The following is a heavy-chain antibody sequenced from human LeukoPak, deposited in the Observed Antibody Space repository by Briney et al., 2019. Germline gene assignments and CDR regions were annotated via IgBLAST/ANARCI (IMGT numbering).Heavy chain of an antibody. Sequence: PGGSLRLSCAASGFTFSDYYMGWIRQAPGKGLEWVSYISGSGSIIYYADSVKGRFTISRDNAKNSLYLQMNSLRAEDTAVYYCGRDFGFTGTKRSFDIWGQGTMVTVSS. D-gene: IGHD1-7*01. V-gene: IGHV3-11*01. J-gene: IGHJ3*02. CDR2: ISGSGSII. CDR1: GFTFSDYY. CDR3: GRDFGFTGTKRSFDI.